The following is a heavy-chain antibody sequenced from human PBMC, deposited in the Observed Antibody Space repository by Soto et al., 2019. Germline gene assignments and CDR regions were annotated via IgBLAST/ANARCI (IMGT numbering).Heavy chain of an antibody. V-gene: IGHV4-59*01. J-gene: IGHJ6*03. CDR2: IYYSGST. CDR3: ARAAPYYDFWSGQPTYYYYMDV. D-gene: IGHD3-3*01. CDR1: GGSISSYY. Sequence: SETLSLTCTVSGGSISSYYWSWIRQPPGKGLEWIGYIYYSGSTNYNPSLKSRVTISVDTSKNQFSLKLSSVTAADTAVYYCARAAPYYDFWSGQPTYYYYMDVWGKGTTVTVSS.